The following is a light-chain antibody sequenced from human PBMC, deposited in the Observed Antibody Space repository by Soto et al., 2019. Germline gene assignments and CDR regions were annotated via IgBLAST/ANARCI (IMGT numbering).Light chain of an antibody. CDR3: QQFIDGWT. Sequence: IQTTQSPSTLSASIGDRVTITCRASQSINNRLAWYQQMPGKAPNLLIYDASSLESGVPSRFRGSGSETEFTLTISGLQPDDFATYYCQQFIDGWTFGQGTKVEIK. J-gene: IGKJ1*01. CDR2: DAS. CDR1: QSINNR. V-gene: IGKV1-5*01.